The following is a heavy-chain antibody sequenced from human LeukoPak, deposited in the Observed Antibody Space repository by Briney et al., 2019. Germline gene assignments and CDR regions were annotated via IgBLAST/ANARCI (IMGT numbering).Heavy chain of an antibody. CDR3: ARRGYEFSDLDN. Sequence: ASVKVSCKASGGTFSSYAISWVRQAPGQGLERMGWINPNNGDTNFAQKFQGRVAMTRDTSMNTVYMELSSLRSDDTAVYYCARRGYEFSDLDNWGQGTLVTVSS. V-gene: IGHV1-2*02. CDR2: INPNNGDT. J-gene: IGHJ4*02. D-gene: IGHD3/OR15-3a*01. CDR1: GGTFSSYA.